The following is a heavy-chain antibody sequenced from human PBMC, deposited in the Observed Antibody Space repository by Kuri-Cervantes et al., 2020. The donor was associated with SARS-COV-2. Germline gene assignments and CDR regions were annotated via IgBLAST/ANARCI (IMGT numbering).Heavy chain of an antibody. D-gene: IGHD6-13*01. CDR1: GYTFTGYY. J-gene: IGHJ4*02. V-gene: IGHV1-2*02. CDR2: INPNSGGT. CDR3: ARDESGAAAAHVGY. Sequence: ASVKVSCKASGYTFTGYYMHWVRQAPGQGLEGRGWINPNSGGTNYAQKFQGRVTMTRDTSISTAYMELSRLRSDDTAVYYCARDESGAAAAHVGYWGQGTLVTVSS.